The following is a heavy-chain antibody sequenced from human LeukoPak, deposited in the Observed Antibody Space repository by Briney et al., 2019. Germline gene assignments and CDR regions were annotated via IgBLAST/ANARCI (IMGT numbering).Heavy chain of an antibody. CDR3: ARDSLRSYYDSSGYYSLFDY. CDR2: ISAYNGNT. V-gene: IGHV1-18*01. D-gene: IGHD3-22*01. CDR1: GYTFTSYG. J-gene: IGHJ4*02. Sequence: ASVKVSCKASGYTFTSYGISWVRQAPGQGLEWMGWISAYNGNTNYAQKLQGRVTMTTDTSTSTAYMELRSLRSDDTAVYYCARDSLRSYYDSSGYYSLFDYWGQGTLVTVSS.